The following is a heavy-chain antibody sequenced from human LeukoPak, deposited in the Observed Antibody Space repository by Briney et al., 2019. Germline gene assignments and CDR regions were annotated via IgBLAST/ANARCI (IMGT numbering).Heavy chain of an antibody. J-gene: IGHJ3*02. CDR1: GGSISSYY. V-gene: IGHV4-59*08. CDR2: IYYSGST. D-gene: IGHD6-13*01. CDR3: ARRDTSSWYKDDAFDI. Sequence: SETLSLTCTVSGGSISSYYWSWIRQPPGKGLEWTGYIYYSGSTNYNPSLKSRVTISVDTSKNQFSLKLSSVTAADTAVYYCARRDTSSWYKDDAFDIWGQGTMVTVSS.